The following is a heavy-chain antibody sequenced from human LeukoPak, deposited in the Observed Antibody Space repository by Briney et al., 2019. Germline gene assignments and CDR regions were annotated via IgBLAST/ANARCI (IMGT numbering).Heavy chain of an antibody. CDR2: ISGSGGST. CDR1: GFTFSSYA. J-gene: IGHJ4*02. V-gene: IGHV3-23*01. CDR3: ARDLQVGATTIDY. Sequence: GGSLRLSCAASGFTFSSYAMTWVRQAPGKGLEWVSSISGSGGSTYYADSVKGRFTISRDNSKNTLYLQMNSLRAEDTAVYYCARDLQVGATTIDYWGQGTLVTVSS. D-gene: IGHD1-26*01.